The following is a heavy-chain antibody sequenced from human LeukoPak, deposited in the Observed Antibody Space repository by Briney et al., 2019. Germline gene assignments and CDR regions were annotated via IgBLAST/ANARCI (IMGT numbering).Heavy chain of an antibody. CDR1: GGSFSSYA. CDR2: IIPIFGTA. D-gene: IGHD5-12*01. J-gene: IGHJ4*02. CDR3: ARVPYSGYDYLRYYFDY. V-gene: IGHV1-69*13. Sequence: SVKVSCKASGGSFSSYAISWVRQAPGQGLEWMGGIIPIFGTANYAQKFQGRVTITADESTSTAYMELSSLRSEDTAVYYCARVPYSGYDYLRYYFDYWGQGTLVTVSS.